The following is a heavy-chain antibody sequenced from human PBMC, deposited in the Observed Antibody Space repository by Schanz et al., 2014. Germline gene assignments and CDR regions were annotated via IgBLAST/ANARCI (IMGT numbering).Heavy chain of an antibody. CDR2: IGSSSTTM. D-gene: IGHD3-9*01. J-gene: IGHJ6*02. CDR1: LFPFFTYN. V-gene: IGHV3-48*02. Sequence: EVYLVESGFFVLPPFFSLILSFSSSLFPFFTYNMNWVRQAPGRGLEWISYIGSSSTTMYYADSVKGRFTISRDNAKNSLYLQMNSLRDEDTAVYYCARDHPHRGVTGYYNDVWGQGTSVTVSS. CDR3: ARDHPHRGVTGYYNDV.